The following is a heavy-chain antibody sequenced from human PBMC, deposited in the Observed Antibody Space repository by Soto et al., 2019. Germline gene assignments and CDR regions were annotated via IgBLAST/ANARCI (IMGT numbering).Heavy chain of an antibody. CDR2: IYSGGST. CDR1: GFTVSSNY. V-gene: IGHV3-66*01. Sequence: GGSLRLSCAASGFTVSSNYMSWVRQAPGKGLEWVSVIYSGGSTYYADSVKGRFTISRDNSKNTLYLQMNSLRAEDTAVYYCARDRRFLEWLLPADYYYMDVWGKGTTVTVSS. D-gene: IGHD3-3*01. J-gene: IGHJ6*03. CDR3: ARDRRFLEWLLPADYYYMDV.